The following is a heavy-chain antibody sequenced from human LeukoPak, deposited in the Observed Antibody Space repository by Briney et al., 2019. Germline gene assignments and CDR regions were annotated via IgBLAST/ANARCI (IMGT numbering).Heavy chain of an antibody. CDR2: ISGSGSGGST. V-gene: IGHV3-23*01. CDR3: AKDRGLRYFDWRGSIFDY. CDR1: GFTFSSSA. D-gene: IGHD3-9*01. J-gene: IGHJ4*02. Sequence: GGSLRLSCAASGFTFSSSAMSWVRQAPGKGLEWVSNISGSGSGGSTYYADSVKGRFTISRDNSKNTLYLQMNSLRAEDTAVYYCAKDRGLRYFDWRGSIFDYWGQGTLVTVSS.